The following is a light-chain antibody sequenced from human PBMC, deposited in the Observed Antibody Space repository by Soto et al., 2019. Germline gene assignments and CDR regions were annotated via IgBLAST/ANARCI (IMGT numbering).Light chain of an antibody. CDR2: DAS. V-gene: IGKV3-11*01. Sequence: EIMLTQSPATLSLSPGERATLSCRASQSVSSYLAWYQQKPGQAPRLLIYDASNRATGIPARFSGSGSGTAFTLTIISLEPEDFAVYYCQQRSNWPLTFCGGTKVEIK. J-gene: IGKJ4*01. CDR3: QQRSNWPLT. CDR1: QSVSSY.